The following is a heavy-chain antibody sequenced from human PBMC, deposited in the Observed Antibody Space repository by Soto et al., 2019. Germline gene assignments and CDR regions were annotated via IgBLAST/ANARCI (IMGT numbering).Heavy chain of an antibody. CDR2: INPNSGGT. Sequence: ASVKVSCKASGYTFTGYYMHWVRQAPGQGLEWMGWINPNSGGTNYAQKFQGRVTMTRDTSISTAYMELSRLRSDDTAVYYCARDYSGSYGWFDPWGQGTLVTVSS. CDR3: ARDYSGSYGWFDP. V-gene: IGHV1-2*02. J-gene: IGHJ5*02. CDR1: GYTFTGYY. D-gene: IGHD1-26*01.